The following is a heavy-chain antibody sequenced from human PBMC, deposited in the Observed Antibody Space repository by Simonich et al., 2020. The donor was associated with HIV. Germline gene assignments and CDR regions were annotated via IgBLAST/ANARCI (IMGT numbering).Heavy chain of an antibody. CDR1: GYTFTSYY. CDR3: ARDPGSGWSHHYYYYMDV. V-gene: IGHV1-46*01. CDR2: ITPGGSR. J-gene: IGHJ6*03. Sequence: QVQLVQSGAAVKKPGASVKVSCKASGYTFTSYYMNLVRQAPGQGLECMGRITPGGSRTYAQKFQGRVTMTTDTSTGTAYMGLRSLRSDDTAVYYCARDPGSGWSHHYYYYMDVWGKGTTVTVSS. D-gene: IGHD6-19*01.